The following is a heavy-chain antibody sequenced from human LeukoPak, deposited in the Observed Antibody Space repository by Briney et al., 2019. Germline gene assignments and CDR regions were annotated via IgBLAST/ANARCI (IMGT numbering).Heavy chain of an antibody. V-gene: IGHV3-30*04. J-gene: IGHJ5*02. CDR3: AREGEPRYNWFDP. CDR2: ISYDGSNK. CDR1: GFTFSSYA. Sequence: GRSLRLSCAASGFTFSSYAMHWVRQAPGKGLEWVAAISYDGSNKYYADSVKGRFTISRDNSKNTLYLQMNSLRAEDTAVYYCAREGEPRYNWFDPWGQGTLVTVSS. D-gene: IGHD1-26*01.